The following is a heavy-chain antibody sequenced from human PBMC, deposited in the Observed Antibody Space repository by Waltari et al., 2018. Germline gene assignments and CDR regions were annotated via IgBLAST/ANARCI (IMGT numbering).Heavy chain of an antibody. D-gene: IGHD5-18*01. CDR2: IYHSGST. Sequence: QVQLQESGPGLVKPSGTLSLTCAVSGGSISSSNWWSWVRQPPGKGMEWIGEIYHSGSTNYNPSLKSRVTISVDKSKNQFSLKLSSVTAADTAVYYCARVKATAMVTHYYYYGMDVWGQGTTVTVSS. J-gene: IGHJ6*02. V-gene: IGHV4-4*02. CDR3: ARVKATAMVTHYYYYGMDV. CDR1: GGSISSSNW.